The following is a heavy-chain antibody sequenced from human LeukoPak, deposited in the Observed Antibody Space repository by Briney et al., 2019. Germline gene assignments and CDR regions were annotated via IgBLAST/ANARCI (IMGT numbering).Heavy chain of an antibody. D-gene: IGHD2-2*02. J-gene: IGHJ3*02. V-gene: IGHV3-11*04. Sequence: GGSLRFSCAASGFTFSDYYMSWIRQAPGKGLEWLSYISSSGYTIYYADSVKGRFTISRDNANNSLYLQMNSLRAEDTAVYYCARYCSSTSCYTPSDVYDIWGQGTMVTVSS. CDR3: ARYCSSTSCYTPSDVYDI. CDR2: ISSSGYTI. CDR1: GFTFSDYY.